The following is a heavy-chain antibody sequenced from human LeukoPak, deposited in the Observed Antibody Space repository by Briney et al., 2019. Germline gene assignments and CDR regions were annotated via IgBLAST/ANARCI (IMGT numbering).Heavy chain of an antibody. Sequence: GASVKVSCKASGGTFSSYAISWVRQAPGQGLEWMGRIIPILGIANYAQKFQGRVTITADKSTSTAYMELSSLRSEDTAVYYRARDRLQGSSGSYWGQGTLVTVSS. D-gene: IGHD3-22*01. CDR1: GGTFSSYA. J-gene: IGHJ4*02. CDR2: IIPILGIA. V-gene: IGHV1-69*04. CDR3: ARDRLQGSSGSY.